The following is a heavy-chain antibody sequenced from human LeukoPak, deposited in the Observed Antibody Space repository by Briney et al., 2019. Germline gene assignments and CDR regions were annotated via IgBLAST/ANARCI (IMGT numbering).Heavy chain of an antibody. CDR2: IYYSGST. J-gene: IGHJ4*02. D-gene: IGHD3-3*01. V-gene: IGHV4-31*03. Sequence: SETLSLTCTVSGGSISSGGYYWSWIRQHPGKGLEWIGYIYYSGSTYYNPSLKSRVTISVDTSKNQFSLKLGSVTAADTAVYYCARFVRGTIFGVVTHFDYWGQGTLVTVSS. CDR1: GGSISSGGYY. CDR3: ARFVRGTIFGVVTHFDY.